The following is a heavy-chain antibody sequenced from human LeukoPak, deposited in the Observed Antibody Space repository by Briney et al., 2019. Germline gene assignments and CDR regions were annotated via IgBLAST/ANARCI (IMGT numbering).Heavy chain of an antibody. Sequence: GGSLRLSCSASGFTFSSYAMHGVRQAPGKGLEYVSAVTSNGGSTYYADSVKGRFTISRDNSKNTLSLQMSSLRLEDTAVYYCVKGLYSGSNDFGYWGQGTLVTVSS. CDR2: VTSNGGST. CDR3: VKGLYSGSNDFGY. J-gene: IGHJ4*02. V-gene: IGHV3-64D*06. CDR1: GFTFSSYA. D-gene: IGHD1-26*01.